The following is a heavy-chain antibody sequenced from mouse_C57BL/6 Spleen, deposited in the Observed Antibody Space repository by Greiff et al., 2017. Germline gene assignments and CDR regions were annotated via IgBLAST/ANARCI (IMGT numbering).Heavy chain of an antibody. CDR2: IDPSDSYT. CDR3: ARNSNYWFAY. J-gene: IGHJ3*01. CDR1: GYTFTSYW. Sequence: VQLQQPGAELVKPGASVKLSCKASGYTFTSYWMQWVKQRPGQGLEWIGEIDPSDSYTNYNQKVKGKSTLTVDKSSSTAYMQLSSLTSEDSAVYYCARNSNYWFAYWGQGTLVTVSA. D-gene: IGHD2-5*01. V-gene: IGHV1-50*01.